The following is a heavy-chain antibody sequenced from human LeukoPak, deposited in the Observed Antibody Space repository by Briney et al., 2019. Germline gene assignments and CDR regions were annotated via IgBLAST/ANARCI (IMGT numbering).Heavy chain of an antibody. V-gene: IGHV4-59*08. CDR3: ARHIDYGDYVSAFDI. Sequence: SETLSLTCTVSGVSISSYYWSWIRQPPGKGLEWIGYIYYSGSTNYNPSLKSRVTISVDTSKNQFSLKLSSVTAADTAVYYCARHIDYGDYVSAFDIWGQGTMVTVSS. CDR1: GVSISSYY. D-gene: IGHD4-17*01. J-gene: IGHJ3*02. CDR2: IYYSGST.